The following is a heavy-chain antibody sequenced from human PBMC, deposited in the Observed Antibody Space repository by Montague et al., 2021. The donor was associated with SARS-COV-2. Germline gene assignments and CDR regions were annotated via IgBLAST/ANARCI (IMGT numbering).Heavy chain of an antibody. J-gene: IGHJ2*01. CDR3: ARRVAPCGGSCRNWYFDL. CDR1: GGSISNILFY. D-gene: IGHD2-15*01. CDR2: IYYGGST. Sequence: SETLSLTCTVSGGSISNILFYWGWIRQSPGKGLEWIGNIYYGGSTYYNPSLKSRVTISVDTSKNQFSLNLISVTAADTATYYCARRVAPCGGSCRNWYFDLWGHGTLVTVSS. V-gene: IGHV4-39*01.